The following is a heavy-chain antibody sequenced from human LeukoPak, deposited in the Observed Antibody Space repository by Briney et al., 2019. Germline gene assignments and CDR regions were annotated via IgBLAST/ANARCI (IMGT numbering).Heavy chain of an antibody. Sequence: GRSLRLSCAASGFTFSNDSTHWVPEAPEKGLVWLSRINTDGSTTTYAESVKGRFTISRDNAKNTLYLQMSSLRGEDTAVYYCARSRGGSYHYWGQGTLVTVSS. CDR1: GFTFSNDS. D-gene: IGHD3-16*02. J-gene: IGHJ4*02. V-gene: IGHV3-74*01. CDR3: ARSRGGSYHY. CDR2: INTDGSTT.